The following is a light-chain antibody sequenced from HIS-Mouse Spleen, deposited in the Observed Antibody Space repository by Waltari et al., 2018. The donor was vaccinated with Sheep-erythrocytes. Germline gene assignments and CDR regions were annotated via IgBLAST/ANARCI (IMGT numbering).Light chain of an antibody. V-gene: IGLV2-23*01. CDR2: EGS. CDR1: SSDVGSYNR. J-gene: IGLJ3*02. Sequence: QSALTQPASVSGSPGQSITISCTGTSSDVGSYNRFSLYQQHPGKAPTLMISEGSKRPSGVSNRFSGSKSGNTASLTISGLQAEDEADYYCCSYAGSSTWVFGGGTKLTVL. CDR3: CSYAGSSTWV.